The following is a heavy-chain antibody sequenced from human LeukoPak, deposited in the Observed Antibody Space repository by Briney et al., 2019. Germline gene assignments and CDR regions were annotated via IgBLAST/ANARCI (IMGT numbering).Heavy chain of an antibody. Sequence: ASVKVSFKAAGYTFTSYDINWVRQATGQGLEWMGWMNPNSGNTGYAQKLQNSVTINRNTSISTAYMELSSLRSEDTAVYYCARVSTAATFDYWGQGTLVTVSS. J-gene: IGHJ4*02. V-gene: IGHV1-8*03. CDR2: MNPNSGNT. D-gene: IGHD2-15*01. CDR3: ARVSTAATFDY. CDR1: GYTFTSYD.